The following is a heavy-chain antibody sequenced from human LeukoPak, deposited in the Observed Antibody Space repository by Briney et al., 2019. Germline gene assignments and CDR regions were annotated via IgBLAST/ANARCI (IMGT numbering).Heavy chain of an antibody. CDR3: ARLAPGKNWFDP. V-gene: IGHV4-38-2*02. J-gene: IGHJ5*02. D-gene: IGHD3-10*01. CDR1: GYSINSAYY. Sequence: SETLSLTCTVSGYSINSAYYWGWIRQPPGKGLEWIGTMYHSGITYYNLSLKSRVTISVDTSKNQFSLKLNSVTAADTAIYYCARLAPGKNWFDPWGHGTLVTVSS. CDR2: MYHSGIT.